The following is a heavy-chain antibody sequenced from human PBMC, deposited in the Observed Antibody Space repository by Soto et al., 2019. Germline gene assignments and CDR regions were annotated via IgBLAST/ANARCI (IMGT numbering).Heavy chain of an antibody. CDR1: GFTFNNYS. J-gene: IGHJ4*02. CDR2: INRGGGP. V-gene: IGHV3-23*01. Sequence: EVRLLESGGGLVQPGGSLTLSCATYGFTFNNYSMSWVRQAPGKGLEWVSSINRGGGPYYADSVKGRFTISRDNSKNMLYLRMNSLRADDTAVYFCARADGPLPVTLLGFWGQGTLVTVSS. CDR3: ARADGPLPVTLLGF. D-gene: IGHD5-18*01.